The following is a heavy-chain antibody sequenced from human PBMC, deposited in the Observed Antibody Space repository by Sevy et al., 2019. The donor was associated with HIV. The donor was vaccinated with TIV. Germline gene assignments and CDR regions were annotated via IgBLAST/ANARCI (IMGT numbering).Heavy chain of an antibody. J-gene: IGHJ4*02. CDR1: GFTFRTYA. D-gene: IGHD1-26*01. CDR2: ISSNGDNG. V-gene: IGHV3-30-3*01. Sequence: GESLKISCAASGFTFRTYAFHWVRQAPGRGLESIGLISSNGDNGLYATSVRGRFTISRDNSMNILYLQMTSLTPDDTAVYYCARGPEWELTSFLSHWGQGTLVTVSS. CDR3: ARGPEWELTSFLSH.